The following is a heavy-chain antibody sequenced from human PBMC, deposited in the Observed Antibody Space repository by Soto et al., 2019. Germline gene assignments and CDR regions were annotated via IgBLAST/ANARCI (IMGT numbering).Heavy chain of an antibody. CDR1: VFTFSSYS. J-gene: IGHJ4*02. D-gene: IGHD3-22*01. Sequence: WWSLRLSCSASVFTFSSYSMNWVRQAPGKGLEWVSSISSSSSYIYYADSVKGRFTISRDNAKNSLYLQMNSLRAEDTAVYYCARDDYYDSSGYFTSPFDYWGQGTLVTVSS. CDR2: ISSSSSYI. V-gene: IGHV3-21*01. CDR3: ARDDYYDSSGYFTSPFDY.